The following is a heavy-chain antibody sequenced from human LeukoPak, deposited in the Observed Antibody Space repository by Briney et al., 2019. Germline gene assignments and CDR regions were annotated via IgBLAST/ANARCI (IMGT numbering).Heavy chain of an antibody. CDR1: GGSIRIYY. D-gene: IGHD3-10*01. CDR2: LYYSGGT. J-gene: IGHJ6*03. Sequence: PSESLCLTCAVSGGSIRIYYRSWIPQPPGKGLEWSGYLYYSGGTNYNPSLKSRVTISVDTSKNQFSLKLSSVTAADTAVYYCARVVRGVIKGKYYYYYMDVWGKGTTVTISS. CDR3: ARVVRGVIKGKYYYYYMDV. V-gene: IGHV4-59*01.